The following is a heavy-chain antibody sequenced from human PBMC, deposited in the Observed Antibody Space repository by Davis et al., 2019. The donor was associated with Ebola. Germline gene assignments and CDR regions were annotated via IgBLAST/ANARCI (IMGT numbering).Heavy chain of an antibody. D-gene: IGHD6-19*01. J-gene: IGHJ4*02. CDR1: GCTFKNYA. CDR3: AKGQRGVAVAGLDY. V-gene: IGHV3-30*18. CDR2: IAFDGGNK. Sequence: SLKTPCSVPGCTFKNYAMHWVRQAPGTGPERVADIAFDGGNKFYADSVKGRFTISRDNSKNTMYLQMSGLRPEDTAVYYCAKGQRGVAVAGLDYWGQGTLVTVSS.